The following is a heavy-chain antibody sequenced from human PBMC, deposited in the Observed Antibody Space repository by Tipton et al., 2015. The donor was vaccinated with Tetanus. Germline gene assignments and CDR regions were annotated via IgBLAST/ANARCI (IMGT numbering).Heavy chain of an antibody. CDR3: ARDILMVYAIPSYNWFDP. CDR2: INPNSGGT. Sequence: QLVQSGAEVKKPGASVKVSCKASGYTFTGYYMHWVRQAPGQGLEWMGWINPNSGGTNYAQKFQGRVTMTRDTSISTAYMELSRLRSDDTAVYYCARDILMVYAIPSYNWFDPWGQGTLVTVSS. CDR1: GYTFTGYY. V-gene: IGHV1-2*02. J-gene: IGHJ5*02. D-gene: IGHD2-8*01.